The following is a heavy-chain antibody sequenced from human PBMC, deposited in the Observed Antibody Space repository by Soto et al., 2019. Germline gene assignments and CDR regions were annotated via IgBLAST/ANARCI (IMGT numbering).Heavy chain of an antibody. J-gene: IGHJ4*02. Sequence: PGGSLRLSCAASGFTVNSHYMSWVRQGPGKGLEWVSVIYKGGGTFYADSVEGRFTISRDNSKNTVFLQMNSLRAEDTAVYYCASTRDSGTSYYFDYWGQGTLVTVSS. CDR1: GFTVNSHY. CDR2: IYKGGGT. D-gene: IGHD1-26*01. CDR3: ASTRDSGTSYYFDY. V-gene: IGHV3-53*01.